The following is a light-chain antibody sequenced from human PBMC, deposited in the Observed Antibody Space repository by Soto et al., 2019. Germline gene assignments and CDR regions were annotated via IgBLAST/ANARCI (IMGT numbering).Light chain of an antibody. CDR1: QSISDN. J-gene: IGKJ1*01. CDR2: AAS. V-gene: IGKV3-15*01. Sequence: EIVMTQSPSTLSVSPGERATLSCRASQSISDNLAWYQQKPGQAPRLLTYAASTRATGIPARISGSGSGTEFTLTISSLQSEDFAVYYCQQYDNWPKTFGQGTKVDIK. CDR3: QQYDNWPKT.